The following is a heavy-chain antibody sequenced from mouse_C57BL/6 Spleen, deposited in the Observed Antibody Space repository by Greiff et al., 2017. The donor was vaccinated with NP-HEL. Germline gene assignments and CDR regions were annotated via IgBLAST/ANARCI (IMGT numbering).Heavy chain of an antibody. Sequence: EVKLQESGGGLVKPGGSLKLSCAASGFTFSSYAMSWVRQTPEKRLEWVATISDGGSYTYYPDNVKGRFTISRDNAKNNLYLQMSHLKSEDTAMYYCAREPYDGYTYYFDYWGQGTTLTVSS. CDR1: GFTFSSYA. V-gene: IGHV5-4*01. CDR3: AREPYDGYTYYFDY. CDR2: ISDGGSYT. D-gene: IGHD2-3*01. J-gene: IGHJ2*01.